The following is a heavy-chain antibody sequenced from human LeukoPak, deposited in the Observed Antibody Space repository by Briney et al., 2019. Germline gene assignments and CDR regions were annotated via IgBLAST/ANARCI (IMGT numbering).Heavy chain of an antibody. J-gene: IGHJ4*02. V-gene: IGHV4-59*01. D-gene: IGHD3-10*01. Sequence: SETLSLTCAVYGGSFSGYYWSWIRQPPGKGLEWIGYIYYTGSTNYNPSLKSRVTISIDTSKTQFSLKLSSVTAADTAVYYCARSYGSGSYDWGQGTLVTVSS. CDR2: IYYTGST. CDR3: ARSYGSGSYD. CDR1: GGSFSGYY.